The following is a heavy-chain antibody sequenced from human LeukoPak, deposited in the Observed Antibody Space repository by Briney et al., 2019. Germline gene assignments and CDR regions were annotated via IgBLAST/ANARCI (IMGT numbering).Heavy chain of an antibody. Sequence: MASETLSLTCTVSGVSITTYYWSWVRQPAGKGLEWIGRINSSGSSTSNTSLKSRITMSIDTSKNQFSLNLNSVTAADTAVYYCARARYYYDSSGFDYWGQRTLVTVSS. D-gene: IGHD3-22*01. CDR3: ARARYYYDSSGFDY. CDR1: GVSITTYY. J-gene: IGHJ4*02. CDR2: INSSGSS. V-gene: IGHV4-4*07.